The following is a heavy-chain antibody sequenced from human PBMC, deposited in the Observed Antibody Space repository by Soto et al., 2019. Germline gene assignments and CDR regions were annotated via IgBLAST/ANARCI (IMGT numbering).Heavy chain of an antibody. V-gene: IGHV1-69*12. CDR2: IIPIFGTA. Sequence: QVQLVQSGAEVKKPGSSVKVSCKASGGTFSSYAISWVRQAPGQGLEWMGGIIPIFGTANYAQKFQGRVTITADESTSTAYMGLSSLRSEDTAVYYCARGTGYSTPYYYYGMDVWGQGTTVTVSS. CDR1: GGTFSSYA. D-gene: IGHD6-13*01. CDR3: ARGTGYSTPYYYYGMDV. J-gene: IGHJ6*02.